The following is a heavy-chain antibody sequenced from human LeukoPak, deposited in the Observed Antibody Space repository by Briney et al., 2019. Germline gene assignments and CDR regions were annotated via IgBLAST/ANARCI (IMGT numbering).Heavy chain of an antibody. CDR2: IYYSGST. J-gene: IGHJ4*02. CDR1: GGSISSSSYY. CDR3: ARISYFDSSGRL. D-gene: IGHD3-22*01. V-gene: IGHV4-39*01. Sequence: SETLSLTCTVSGGSISSSSYYWGWIRQPPGKGLEWIGSIYYSGSTNYNPSPKSRVTISVDTSKNQFSLKLSSATAADTAFYYCARISYFDSSGRLWGQGTLVTVSS.